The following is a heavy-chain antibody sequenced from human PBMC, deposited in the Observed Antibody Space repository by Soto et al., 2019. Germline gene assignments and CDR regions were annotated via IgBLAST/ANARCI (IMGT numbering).Heavy chain of an antibody. Sequence: QVQLVESGGGVVQPGRSLRLSCAASGFTFSSYGMHWVRQAPGKGLEWVAVIWYDGSTKYYADSVKGRFTISRDNSKNTLYLQMKSLRAEDTAVYYCARVGLTLRSGWYEDYYYYMDVWGKGTTVTVSS. J-gene: IGHJ6*03. V-gene: IGHV3-33*01. CDR3: ARVGLTLRSGWYEDYYYYMDV. CDR1: GFTFSSYG. CDR2: IWYDGSTK. D-gene: IGHD6-19*01.